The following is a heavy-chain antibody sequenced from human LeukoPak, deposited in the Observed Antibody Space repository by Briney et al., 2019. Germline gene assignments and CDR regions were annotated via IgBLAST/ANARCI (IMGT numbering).Heavy chain of an antibody. CDR2: ISWNSGSI. CDR1: GFTFDDYA. Sequence: PGGSLRLSCAASGFTFDDYAMHWVRQAPGKGLEWVSGISWNSGSIGYADSVKGRFTISRDNAKNSLYLQMNSLRAEDTALYYCASDDRGLDYWGQGTLVTVSS. D-gene: IGHD5-12*01. V-gene: IGHV3-9*01. J-gene: IGHJ4*02. CDR3: ASDDRGLDY.